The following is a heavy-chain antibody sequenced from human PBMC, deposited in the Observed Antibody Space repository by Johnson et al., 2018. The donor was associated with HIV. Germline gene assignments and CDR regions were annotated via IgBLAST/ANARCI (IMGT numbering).Heavy chain of an antibody. J-gene: IGHJ3*02. D-gene: IGHD2-15*01. V-gene: IGHV3-11*04. CDR2: ISSSGSTI. Sequence: QVQLVESGGGLVKPGGSLRLSCAGSGFTFSDHYMSWVRQAPGKGLEWVSFISSSGSTIYYADSVKGRFTISRDNAKNSLYLQMNSLRAEDTAVYYCARARWYLGGGSCCAFDIWGQGTMVTVSS. CDR1: GFTFSDHY. CDR3: ARARWYLGGGSCCAFDI.